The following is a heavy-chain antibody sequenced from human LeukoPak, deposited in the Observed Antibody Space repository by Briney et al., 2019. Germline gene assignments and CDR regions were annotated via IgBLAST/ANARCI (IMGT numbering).Heavy chain of an antibody. CDR3: TRGIGDFVSDF. J-gene: IGHJ4*02. V-gene: IGHV4-39*01. D-gene: IGHD2-21*02. CDR2: IHYGGTT. Sequence: KPSETLSLTCTVSGGSIGSGYYWAWIRQPPGKGLEWIGSIHYGGTTHYNPSLQSRVTISADTSKNQFALDLRSVTAADTAVYYCTRGIGDFVSDFWGQGTLVTDSS. CDR1: GGSIGSGYY.